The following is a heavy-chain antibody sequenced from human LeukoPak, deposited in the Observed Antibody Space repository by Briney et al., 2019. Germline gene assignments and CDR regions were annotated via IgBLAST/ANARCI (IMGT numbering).Heavy chain of an antibody. CDR2: MTSASSYM. CDR1: GYDFSGYS. Sequence: GGSLRLSCAASGYDFSGYSMNWVRQAPGKGLEWVSSMTSASSYMDYADSVRGRFTISRDNAKNSLYLQMNSLRAEDTAVYYCAKMGIGGVGTYYYYMDVWGKGTTVTVSS. V-gene: IGHV3-21*01. CDR3: AKMGIGGVGTYYYYMDV. J-gene: IGHJ6*03. D-gene: IGHD6-13*01.